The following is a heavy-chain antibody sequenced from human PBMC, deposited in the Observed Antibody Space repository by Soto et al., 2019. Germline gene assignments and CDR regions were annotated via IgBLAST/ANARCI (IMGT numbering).Heavy chain of an antibody. CDR1: GGSSNNYY. J-gene: IGHJ4*02. D-gene: IGHD6-13*01. Sequence: SETLSLTCTVSGGSSNNYYWGWIRQPPGKGLEWIGSISYSGSTYYNPSLKSRVAISVDTSRNQFSLRLTSVTASDTAVYYCARPDSSSWAAPFGSWGQGTLVTVSS. CDR2: ISYSGST. V-gene: IGHV4-39*01. CDR3: ARPDSSSWAAPFGS.